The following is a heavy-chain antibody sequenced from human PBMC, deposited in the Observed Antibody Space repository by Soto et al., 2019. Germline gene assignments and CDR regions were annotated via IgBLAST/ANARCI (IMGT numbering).Heavy chain of an antibody. J-gene: IGHJ6*02. V-gene: IGHV3-11*04. D-gene: IGHD3-10*01. Sequence: QVQLVESGGGLVKPGGSLRLSCAASGFTFSDYYMSWIRQAPGKGLEWVSYISSNGSTIYYADSVKGRFTISRDNAKNSLYLQMNSLRAEDTAVYYCVSLCGSGSYFGYYYGMDVWGQGTTVTVSS. CDR1: GFTFSDYY. CDR3: VSLCGSGSYFGYYYGMDV. CDR2: ISSNGSTI.